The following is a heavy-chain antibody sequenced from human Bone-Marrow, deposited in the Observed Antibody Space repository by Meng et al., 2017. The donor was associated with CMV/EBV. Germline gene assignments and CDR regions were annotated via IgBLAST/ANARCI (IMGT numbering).Heavy chain of an antibody. CDR2: INPNSGGT. CDR3: ARADRRVTTFGGVIGGVFGD. CDR1: GYTFTGYY. J-gene: IGHJ4*01. Sequence: ASVKVSCKASGYTFTGYYMHWVRQAPGQGLEWMGWINPNSGGTNYAQKFQGRVTMTRDTSISTAYMELRRLRSDDTAVYYCARADRRVTTFGGVIGGVFGDWGPGNLVNVSS. V-gene: IGHV1-2*02. D-gene: IGHD3-16*02.